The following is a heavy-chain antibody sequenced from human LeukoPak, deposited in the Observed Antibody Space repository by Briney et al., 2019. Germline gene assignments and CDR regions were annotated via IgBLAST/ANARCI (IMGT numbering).Heavy chain of an antibody. V-gene: IGHV4-59*01. CDR3: ARDYSNYIMDY. D-gene: IGHD4-11*01. Sequence: PSETLSLTCTVSGGSISTYYWNWIRQPPGKGLEWIGYIYYSGSTNYNPSLKSRVTISVDTSKNQFSLKLSSVTAADTAVYYCARDYSNYIMDYWGQGTLVTVSS. CDR2: IYYSGST. CDR1: GGSISTYY. J-gene: IGHJ4*02.